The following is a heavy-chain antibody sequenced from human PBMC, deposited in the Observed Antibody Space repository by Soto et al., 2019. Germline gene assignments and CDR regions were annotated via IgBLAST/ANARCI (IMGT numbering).Heavy chain of an antibody. CDR1: GGTFSSYA. V-gene: IGHV1-69*13. Sequence: SVKVSCKASGGTFSSYAISWVRQAPGQGLEWMGGIIPIFGTANYAQKFQGRVTITADESTSTAYMELSSLRSEDTAVYYCASGPGMRKNCSGGSGYSYYYYGMDVWGKGTRVTVSS. CDR2: IIPIFGTA. CDR3: ASGPGMRKNCSGGSGYSYYYYGMDV. J-gene: IGHJ6*04. D-gene: IGHD2-15*01.